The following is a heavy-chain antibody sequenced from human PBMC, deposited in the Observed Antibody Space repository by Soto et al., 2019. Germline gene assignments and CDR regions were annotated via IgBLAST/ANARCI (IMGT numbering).Heavy chain of an antibody. CDR3: TTGWSRKDY. CDR1: GFIFSNAW. CDR2: IKSKADGGTT. J-gene: IGHJ4*02. V-gene: IGHV3-15*01. Sequence: GGSLRLSCAAPGFIFSNAWMSWVRQAPGKGLEWVGRIKSKADGGTTNYAAPVKGRFNISRDGSKNTLYLQMNGLKTEDTAVYYSTTGWSRKDYWGQGTLVTVSS. D-gene: IGHD3-3*01.